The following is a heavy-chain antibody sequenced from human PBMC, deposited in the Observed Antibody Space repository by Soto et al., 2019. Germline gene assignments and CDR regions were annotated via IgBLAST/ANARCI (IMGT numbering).Heavy chain of an antibody. D-gene: IGHD3-10*01. CDR3: AREDITITRSAMDV. Sequence: QVQLVESGGGVVQPGRSLRVSCAASGFTFSSYAMHWVRQAPGKGLEWVAVIWYDGSNKYYADSVKGRFTISRDNSKNTLYLQMNSMRAKDTAVYYWAREDITITRSAMDVWGQGTTVTVSS. CDR1: GFTFSSYA. V-gene: IGHV3-33*01. J-gene: IGHJ6*02. CDR2: IWYDGSNK.